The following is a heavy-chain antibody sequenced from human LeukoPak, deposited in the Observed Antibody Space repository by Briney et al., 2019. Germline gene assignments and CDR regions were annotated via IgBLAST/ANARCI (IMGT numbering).Heavy chain of an antibody. D-gene: IGHD3-22*01. CDR1: GFKFDDYA. V-gene: IGHV3-20*04. CDR3: ARDYYDSSGHHWGGPSGC. Sequence: GWSLRLSCASSGFKFDDYAMSWVRQAPGKGLAWVSAIKWNGGSTDYADSVKGRFTISRDNAKNSLYLQMNSLRTEDTALYYCARDYYDSSGHHWGGPSGCWGQGTLVTVSS. CDR2: IKWNGGST. J-gene: IGHJ4*02.